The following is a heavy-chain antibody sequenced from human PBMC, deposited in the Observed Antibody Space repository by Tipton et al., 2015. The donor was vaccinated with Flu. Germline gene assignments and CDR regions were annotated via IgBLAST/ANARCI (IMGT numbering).Heavy chain of an antibody. D-gene: IGHD2-15*01. V-gene: IGHV4-61*02. J-gene: IGHJ6*02. CDR3: ARSIIVVPAEGYYWGLGV. CDR1: GCTVSNGTYY. Sequence: TLSLTCTVSGCTVSNGTYYWSRIRQPAGQALEWIGRIYTSGITNYNPSLKSRVTISVDTSKNQFSLRLSPVTAADTAVYYCARSIIVVPAEGYYWGLGVLGHGSSVSASS. CDR2: IYTSGIT.